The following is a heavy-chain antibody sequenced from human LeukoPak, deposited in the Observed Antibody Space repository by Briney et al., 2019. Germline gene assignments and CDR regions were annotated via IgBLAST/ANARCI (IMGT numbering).Heavy chain of an antibody. CDR3: ARAGGVSFVARWFDP. D-gene: IGHD3-16*01. Sequence: ASLKVSCKASGYTFINYGISWVRQAPGQGLEWLGWVSAYNGNTNYAQKLQGRVTMTTDTSTGIAYMELKSLRSDDTAVYYCARAGGVSFVARWFDPWGQGSLVTVSS. CDR2: VSAYNGNT. V-gene: IGHV1-18*01. CDR1: GYTFINYG. J-gene: IGHJ5*02.